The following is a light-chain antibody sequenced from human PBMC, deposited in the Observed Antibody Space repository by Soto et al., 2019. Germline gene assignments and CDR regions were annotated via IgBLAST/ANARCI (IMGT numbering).Light chain of an antibody. V-gene: IGKV3-20*01. Sequence: PGERATLSCGASQSVTSNYLAWYQQKPGQAPRLLIYGTSSRATGIPDRFSGSGSGTDFTLTISRLEPEDFAVYYCQQYVSSPRTFGQGTKVDIK. CDR1: QSVTSNY. CDR2: GTS. J-gene: IGKJ1*01. CDR3: QQYVSSPRT.